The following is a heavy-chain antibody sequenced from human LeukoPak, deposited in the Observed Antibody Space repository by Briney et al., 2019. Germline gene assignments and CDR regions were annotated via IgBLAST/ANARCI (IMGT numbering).Heavy chain of an antibody. Sequence: GRSLRLSCAASGFTFDDYAMHWVRQAPGKGLEWVSGISWSSGSIGYADSVKGRFTISRDNAKNSLYLQMNSLRAEDTALYYCAKGRYFDWLSYFDYWGQGTLVTVSS. CDR3: AKGRYFDWLSYFDY. CDR1: GFTFDDYA. V-gene: IGHV3-9*01. J-gene: IGHJ4*02. D-gene: IGHD3-9*01. CDR2: ISWSSGSI.